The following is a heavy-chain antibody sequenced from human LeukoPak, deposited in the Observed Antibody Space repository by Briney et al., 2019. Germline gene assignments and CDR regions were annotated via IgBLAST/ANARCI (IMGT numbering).Heavy chain of an antibody. CDR3: ARSTGTPMPYYFDY. Sequence: SETLSLTCTVSGGSISSHSYHWGWIRQPPGKGLEWIGSIYFSGSTYFNPSFKSRVSISLDTSKNQFSLELSSVTAADTAVYYCARSTGTPMPYYFDYWGQGTLVTVSS. CDR2: IYFSGST. J-gene: IGHJ4*02. V-gene: IGHV4-39*07. CDR1: GGSISSHSYH. D-gene: IGHD2-2*01.